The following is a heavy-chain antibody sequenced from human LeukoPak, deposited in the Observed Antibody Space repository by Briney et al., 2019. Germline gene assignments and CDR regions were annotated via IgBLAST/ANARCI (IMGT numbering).Heavy chain of an antibody. CDR2: ISSSSSYI. CDR1: GFTFSSYS. J-gene: IGHJ4*02. CDR3: ARAGARLRWFDY. D-gene: IGHD6-6*01. V-gene: IGHV3-21*01. Sequence: GGSLRLSCAASGFTFSSYSMNWVRQAPGKGLEWVSSISSSSSYIYYADSVKGRFTISRDNAKNSLYLQMNSLRAEDTAVYCCARAGARLRWFDYWGQGTLVTVSS.